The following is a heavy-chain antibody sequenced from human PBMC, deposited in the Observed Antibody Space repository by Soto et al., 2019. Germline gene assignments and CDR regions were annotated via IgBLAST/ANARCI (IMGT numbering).Heavy chain of an antibody. CDR1: GFTFSSYA. D-gene: IGHD5-18*01. Sequence: GGSLRLSCAASGFTFSSYAMHWVRQAPGKGLEWVAVISYDGSNKYYADSVKGRFTISRDNSKNTLYLQMNSLRAEDTAVYYCARSDTAMVPYYYYGMDVWGQGTTVTVSS. CDR2: ISYDGSNK. CDR3: ARSDTAMVPYYYYGMDV. V-gene: IGHV3-30-3*01. J-gene: IGHJ6*02.